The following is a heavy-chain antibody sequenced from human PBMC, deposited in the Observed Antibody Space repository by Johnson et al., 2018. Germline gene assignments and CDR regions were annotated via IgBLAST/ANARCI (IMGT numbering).Heavy chain of an antibody. Sequence: VQLVESGGVVVQPGGSLRLSCAASGFTFDDYTMHWVRQAPGKGLEWVSVISWDGGSTFYADSVKGRFTISRDKSKNSLDMQMTSLRTEDTALYYCEKCPGGYYSGKDHYYGMDVWGQGTTVTVSS. V-gene: IGHV3-43*01. CDR1: GFTFDDYT. D-gene: IGHD6-19*01. CDR2: ISWDGGST. J-gene: IGHJ6*02. CDR3: EKCPGGYYSGKDHYYGMDV.